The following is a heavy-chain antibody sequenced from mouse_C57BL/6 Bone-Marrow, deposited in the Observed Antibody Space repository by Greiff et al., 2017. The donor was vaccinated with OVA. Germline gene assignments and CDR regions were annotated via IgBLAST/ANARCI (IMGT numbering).Heavy chain of an antibody. V-gene: IGHV5-9*01. CDR1: GFTFSSYT. CDR2: ISGGGGNT. J-gene: IGHJ1*03. D-gene: IGHD1-1*01. Sequence: EVQLVESGGGLVKPGGSLKLSCAASGFTFSSYTMSWVRQTPEKRLEWVATISGGGGNTYYPDSVKGRFTISSDNAKTTLYLQLSSLRSEDTALYYCARNYYGSSYDVWGTGTTVTVSS. CDR3: ARNYYGSSYDV.